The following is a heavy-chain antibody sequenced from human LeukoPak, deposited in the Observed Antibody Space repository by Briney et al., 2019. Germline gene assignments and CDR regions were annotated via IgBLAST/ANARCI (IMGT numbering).Heavy chain of an antibody. CDR3: ARAVVPAADNWFDP. D-gene: IGHD2-2*01. J-gene: IGHJ5*02. V-gene: IGHV1-8*02. CDR2: MNPNSGYA. Sequence: ASVKVSCKASGYSFISYDINWVRQAPGQGLEWMGWMNPNSGYAGFAQKFQGRVTSTRDTSTGTAYLELSSLRSEDTAVYYCARAVVPAADNWFDPWGQGTLVSVSS. CDR1: GYSFISYD.